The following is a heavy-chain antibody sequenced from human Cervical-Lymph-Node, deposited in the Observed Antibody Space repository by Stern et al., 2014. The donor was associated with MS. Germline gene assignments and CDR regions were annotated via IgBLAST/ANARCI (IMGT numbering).Heavy chain of an antibody. CDR1: GYSFTANW. Sequence: VQLGQSGAEVKKPGESLKLSCKGSGYSFTANWIAWGRQMPGKGLEWMGIIYPGDSQTRYSPSFKGQVTISADKSITTAYLQGSSLKASDTAMYYCARDYGDYAFDYWGQGTLVTVSS. V-gene: IGHV5-51*01. CDR3: ARDYGDYAFDY. D-gene: IGHD4-17*01. J-gene: IGHJ4*02. CDR2: IYPGDSQT.